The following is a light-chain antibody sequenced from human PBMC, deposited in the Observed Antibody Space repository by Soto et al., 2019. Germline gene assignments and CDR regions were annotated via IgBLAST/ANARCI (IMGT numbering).Light chain of an antibody. CDR2: DAS. Sequence: AIRMTQSPSSLSASAGDRVAITCRASQDIGSFLAWYQQKPGKAPKLLIYDASTLQSGVPSRFSGSGSGTEFTLTISSLQPDDFATYYCQHYNSYSEAFGQGTKVDIK. J-gene: IGKJ1*01. V-gene: IGKV1-8*01. CDR1: QDIGSF. CDR3: QHYNSYSEA.